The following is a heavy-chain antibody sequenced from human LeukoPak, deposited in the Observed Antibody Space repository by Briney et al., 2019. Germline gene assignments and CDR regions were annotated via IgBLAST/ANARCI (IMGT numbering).Heavy chain of an antibody. CDR3: TINEH. D-gene: IGHD5-24*01. Sequence: GGSLRLSCAASGFTFSRFWMLWIRQAPGKGLEWVANIKQDGSEKYYVDSVKGRFTISIDNAKNPLYLQMNSLRAEDTAIYYCTINEHWGQGTLVSVSS. CDR1: GFTFSRFW. CDR2: IKQDGSEK. J-gene: IGHJ1*01. V-gene: IGHV3-7*01.